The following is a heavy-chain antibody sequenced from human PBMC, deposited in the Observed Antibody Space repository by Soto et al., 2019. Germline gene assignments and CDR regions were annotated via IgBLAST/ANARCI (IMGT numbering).Heavy chain of an antibody. J-gene: IGHJ4*02. CDR3: ARGPGIAPYYFDY. CDR2: IYYSGST. CDR1: GGPISSYY. V-gene: IGHV4-59*01. Sequence: SETLSLTCTVSGGPISSYYWSRIRQPPGKGLEWIGYIYYSGSTKYNPSLKSRVTISVDTSKNQFSLKLSSVTAADTAVYYCARGPGIAPYYFDYWGQGTLVTVSS. D-gene: IGHD6-13*01.